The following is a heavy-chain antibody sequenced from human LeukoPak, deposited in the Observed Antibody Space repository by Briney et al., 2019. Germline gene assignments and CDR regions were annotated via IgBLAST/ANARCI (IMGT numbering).Heavy chain of an antibody. D-gene: IGHD6-19*01. CDR3: AKGIYSGGWSYFDY. J-gene: IGHJ4*01. Sequence: GGSLRLSCAASGFTFSNSAMSWVRQAPGKGLEWVSTLSGSGVTTYYADSVKGRFTISRDNSKNTLYLQMNSLRAEDTAVYYCAKGIYSGGWSYFDYWGHGTLVTVSS. CDR1: GFTFSNSA. CDR2: LSGSGVTT. V-gene: IGHV3-23*01.